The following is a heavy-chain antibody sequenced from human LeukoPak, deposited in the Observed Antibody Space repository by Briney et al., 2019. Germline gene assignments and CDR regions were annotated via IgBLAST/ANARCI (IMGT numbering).Heavy chain of an antibody. D-gene: IGHD6-6*01. Sequence: SETLSLTCTVSSGSISSSSYYWGWIRQPPGKGLEWIGYIYYSGSTNYNPSLKSRVTISVDTSKNQFSLKLSSVTAADTAVYYCAREAQLFDTDYYGMDVWGQGTTVTVSS. CDR2: IYYSGST. CDR3: AREAQLFDTDYYGMDV. J-gene: IGHJ6*02. CDR1: SGSISSSSYY. V-gene: IGHV4-61*01.